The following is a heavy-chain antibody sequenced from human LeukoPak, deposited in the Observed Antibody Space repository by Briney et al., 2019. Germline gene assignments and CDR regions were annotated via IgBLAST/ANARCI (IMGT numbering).Heavy chain of an antibody. CDR1: GYTFTSYG. CDR3: ARAYYDFWSGYYGGNWFDP. CDR2: ISAYNGNT. J-gene: IGHJ5*02. D-gene: IGHD3-3*01. V-gene: IGHV1-18*01. Sequence: ASVKVSCKASGYTFTSYGISWVRQAPGQGREWVGWISAYNGNTNYAQKLQGRVTMTTDTSTSTAYMELRSLRSDDTAVYYCARAYYDFWSGYYGGNWFDPWGQGTLVTVSS.